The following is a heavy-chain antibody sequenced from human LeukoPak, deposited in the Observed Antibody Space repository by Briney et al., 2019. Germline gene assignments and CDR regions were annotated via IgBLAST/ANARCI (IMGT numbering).Heavy chain of an antibody. Sequence: PSETLSLTCTVPGGSISSGGYYWSWIRQHPGKGLEWIGYIYYSGSTYYNPSLKSRVTISVDTSKNQFSLKLSSVTAADTAVYYCARDRQVAVGYFDYWGQGTLVTVSS. CDR3: ARDRQVAVGYFDY. CDR1: GGSISSGGYY. J-gene: IGHJ4*02. CDR2: IYYSGST. V-gene: IGHV4-31*03. D-gene: IGHD3-10*01.